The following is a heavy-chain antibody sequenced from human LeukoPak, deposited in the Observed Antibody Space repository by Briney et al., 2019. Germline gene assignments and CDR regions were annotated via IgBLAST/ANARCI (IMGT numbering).Heavy chain of an antibody. CDR2: ISYDGSKN. D-gene: IGHD5-18*01. Sequence: PGRSLRLSCAASGFAFSTYGMHWVRQAPGKGLEWVAVISYDGSKNYFADSVKGRFTISRDNSKNTLYLQMNSLRAEDTAVYYCAHSRNIYAAMVPRGQGTLVTVSS. V-gene: IGHV3-33*05. J-gene: IGHJ5*02. CDR1: GFAFSTYG. CDR3: AHSRNIYAAMVP.